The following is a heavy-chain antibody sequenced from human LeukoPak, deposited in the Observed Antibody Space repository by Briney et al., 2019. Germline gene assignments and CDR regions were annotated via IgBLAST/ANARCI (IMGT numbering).Heavy chain of an antibody. Sequence: AASVKVSCKVSGYTLTELSMHWVRQAPGKGLEWMGGFDPEDGETIYAQKFQGRVTMTEDTSTDTAYMELSSLRSEDTAVYYCATGPPVRYYYDSSGYYYAYWGQGTLVTVSS. J-gene: IGHJ4*02. CDR2: FDPEDGET. CDR3: ATGPPVRYYYDSSGYYYAY. D-gene: IGHD3-22*01. CDR1: GYTLTELS. V-gene: IGHV1-24*01.